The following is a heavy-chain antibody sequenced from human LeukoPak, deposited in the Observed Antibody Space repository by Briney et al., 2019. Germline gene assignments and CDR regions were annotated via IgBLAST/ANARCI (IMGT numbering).Heavy chain of an antibody. V-gene: IGHV1-2*04. J-gene: IGHJ4*02. CDR2: MNPNSGGT. CDR3: ARAGRGYSYGYDY. Sequence: AAVNVSCKASGYTVTRYYMHWVGQAPGQGREWMGWMNPNSGGTNYAQKFQGWVTMPRDTSISTAYMELSRLRSDDTAVYYCARAGRGYSYGYDYWGQGTLVTVSS. CDR1: GYTVTRYY. D-gene: IGHD5-18*01.